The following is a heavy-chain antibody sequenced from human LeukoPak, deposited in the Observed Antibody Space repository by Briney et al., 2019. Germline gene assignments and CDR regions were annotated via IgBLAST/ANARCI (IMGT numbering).Heavy chain of an antibody. Sequence: SETLSLTCTVSGGSISRSSYYWGWIRQPPGKGLEWIGSIYYSGSTYYNPSLKSRVTISGDTSKNQFSLKLSSVTAADTAVYYCARERRDGDYDFDYWGQGTLVTVSS. V-gene: IGHV4-39*07. CDR1: GGSISRSSYY. D-gene: IGHD4-17*01. CDR3: ARERRDGDYDFDY. J-gene: IGHJ4*02. CDR2: IYYSGST.